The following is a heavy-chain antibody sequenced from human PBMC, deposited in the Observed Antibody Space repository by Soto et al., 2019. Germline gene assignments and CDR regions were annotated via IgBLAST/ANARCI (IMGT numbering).Heavy chain of an antibody. CDR3: ARELISTRTKRQGNGMDV. CDR2: ISYDGSNK. D-gene: IGHD2-2*01. V-gene: IGHV3-30-3*01. J-gene: IGHJ6*02. CDR1: GFTFSSYA. Sequence: QVPLVESGGGVVQPGRSLRLSCAASGFTFSSYAMHWVRQAPGKGLEWVAVISYDGSNKYYADSVKGRFTISRDNSKNTLYLQMNSLRAEDTAVYYCARELISTRTKRQGNGMDVWGQGTTVTVSS.